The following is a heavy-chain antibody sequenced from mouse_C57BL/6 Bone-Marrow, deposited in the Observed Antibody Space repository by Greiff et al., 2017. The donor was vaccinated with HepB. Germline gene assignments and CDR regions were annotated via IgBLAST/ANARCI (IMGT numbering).Heavy chain of an antibody. J-gene: IGHJ4*01. Sequence: VQLQQSVAELVRPGASVKLSCTASGFNIKNTYMHWVKQRPEQGLEWIGRIDPANGNTKYAPKFQGKATITADKSSNTASLQLISLLSEDTALYYCARWGYCGSSYDAMDYWGQGTSDTVSS. CDR3: ARWGYCGSSYDAMDY. CDR1: GFNIKNTY. D-gene: IGHD1-1*01. V-gene: IGHV14-3*01. CDR2: IDPANGNT.